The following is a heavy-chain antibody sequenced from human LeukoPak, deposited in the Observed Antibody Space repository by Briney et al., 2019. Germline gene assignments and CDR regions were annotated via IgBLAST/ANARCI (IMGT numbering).Heavy chain of an antibody. CDR3: AKGVTGLYYFDY. Sequence: SGGSLRLSCAASGFTFSSYSMNWVRQAPGKGLEWVSSISSSSSYIYYADSVKGRFTISRDNSKNMLYLQMNSLRAEDTAVYYCAKGVTGLYYFDYWGQGSLVTVSS. V-gene: IGHV3-21*04. D-gene: IGHD3-16*01. J-gene: IGHJ4*02. CDR1: GFTFSSYS. CDR2: ISSSSSYI.